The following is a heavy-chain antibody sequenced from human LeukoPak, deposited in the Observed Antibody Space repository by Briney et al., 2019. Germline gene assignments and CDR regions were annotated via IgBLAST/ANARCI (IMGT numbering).Heavy chain of an antibody. J-gene: IGHJ4*02. CDR1: GFTFSGSA. Sequence: GGSLRLSCAASGFTFSGSAMHWVRQASGKGLEWVGRIRSKANSYATAYAASVKGRFTISRDDSKNTAYLQMNSLKTEDTAVYYCTRPGLRGSYDYWGQGTLVTVSS. CDR2: IRSKANSYAT. D-gene: IGHD1-26*01. V-gene: IGHV3-73*01. CDR3: TRPGLRGSYDY.